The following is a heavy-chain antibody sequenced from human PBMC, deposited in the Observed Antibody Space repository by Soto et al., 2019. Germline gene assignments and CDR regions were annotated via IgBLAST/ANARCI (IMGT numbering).Heavy chain of an antibody. Sequence: GGSLRLSCAASGFTFSSYAMSWVRQAPGKGLEWVSAISGSGGSTYYADSVKGRFTISRDNSKNTLYLQMNSLRAEDTAVYYCAKDVAHRTIFGVANNWFDPWGQGTLVTV. CDR2: ISGSGGST. CDR1: GFTFSSYA. CDR3: AKDVAHRTIFGVANNWFDP. J-gene: IGHJ5*02. D-gene: IGHD3-3*01. V-gene: IGHV3-23*01.